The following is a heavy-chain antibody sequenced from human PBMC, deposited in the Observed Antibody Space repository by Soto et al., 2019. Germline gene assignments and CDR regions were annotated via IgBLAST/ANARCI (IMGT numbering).Heavy chain of an antibody. CDR1: GFTVSSNY. V-gene: IGHV3-53*01. CDR2: IYSGGST. CDR3: AKLWSGYYVPAGGMDV. J-gene: IGHJ6*02. D-gene: IGHD3-3*01. Sequence: GGSLRLSCAASGFTVSSNYMSWVRQAPGKGLEWVSVIYSGGSTYYADSVKGRFTISRDNSKNTLHLQMNSLRAEDTAVYYCAKLWSGYYVPAGGMDVWGQGTTVTVSS.